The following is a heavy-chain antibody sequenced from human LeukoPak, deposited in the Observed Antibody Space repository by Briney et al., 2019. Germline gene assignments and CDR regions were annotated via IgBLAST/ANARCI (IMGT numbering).Heavy chain of an antibody. CDR1: GFTLNTNY. CDR3: ARDYYYGDDRQPVRVDY. J-gene: IGHJ4*02. D-gene: IGHD3-10*01. V-gene: IGHV3-66*01. Sequence: GGSLRLSCFASGFTLNTNYMSWVRQAPGQGPEWLAVLYRRGETYYAGSVKGRFTISRDDSKNTLYLQMDSLRAEDTAVYYCARDYYYGDDRQPVRVDYWGQGTLVTVSS. CDR2: LYRRGET.